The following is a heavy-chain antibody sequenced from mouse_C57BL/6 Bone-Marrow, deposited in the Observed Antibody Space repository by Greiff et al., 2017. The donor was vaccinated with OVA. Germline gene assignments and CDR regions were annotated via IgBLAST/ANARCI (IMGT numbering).Heavy chain of an antibody. CDR2: IYPRDGST. D-gene: IGHD2-4*01. CDR3: ARWGYDYDRYYFDY. CDR1: GYTFTDHT. Sequence: VQRVESDAELVKPGASVKISCKVSGYTFTDHTIHWMKQRPEQGLEWIGYIYPRDGSTKYNEKFKGKATLTADKSSSTAYMQLNSLTSEDSAVYFCARWGYDYDRYYFDYWGQGTTLTVSS. J-gene: IGHJ2*01. V-gene: IGHV1-78*01.